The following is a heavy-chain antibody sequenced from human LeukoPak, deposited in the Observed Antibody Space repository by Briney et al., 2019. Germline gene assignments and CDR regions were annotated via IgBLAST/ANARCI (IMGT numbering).Heavy chain of an antibody. CDR1: GGSISSYY. J-gene: IGHJ6*02. CDR3: AGLGLSLDTAMVDYYYYGMDV. D-gene: IGHD5-18*01. CDR2: IYYSGST. Sequence: SETLSLTCTVSGGSISSYYWSWIRQPPGKGLEWIGYIYYSGSTNYNPSLKGRVTISVDTSKNQFSLKRSSVTAADTAAYYCAGLGLSLDTAMVDYYYYGMDVWGQGTTVTVSS. V-gene: IGHV4-59*01.